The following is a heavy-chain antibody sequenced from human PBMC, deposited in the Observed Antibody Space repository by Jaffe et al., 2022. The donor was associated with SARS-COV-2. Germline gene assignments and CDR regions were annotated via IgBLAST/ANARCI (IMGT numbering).Heavy chain of an antibody. J-gene: IGHJ3*02. Sequence: QVQLVESGGGVVQPGRSLRLSCAASGFTFSSYAMHWVRQAPGKGLEWVAVISYDGSNKYYADSVKGRFTISRDNSKNTLYLQMNSLRAEDTAVYYCARPSAWVVTVRGDAFDIWGQGTMVTVSS. CDR3: ARPSAWVVTVRGDAFDI. CDR1: GFTFSSYA. CDR2: ISYDGSNK. V-gene: IGHV3-30*04. D-gene: IGHD2-21*02.